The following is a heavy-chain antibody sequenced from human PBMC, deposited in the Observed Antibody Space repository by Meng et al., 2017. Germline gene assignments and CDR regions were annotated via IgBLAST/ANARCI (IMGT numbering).Heavy chain of an antibody. CDR3: AADWGMTTVTTLIGVGAFDI. D-gene: IGHD4-17*01. J-gene: IGHJ3*02. Sequence: SVKVSCKASGFTFTSSAVQWVRQARGQRLEWIGWIVVGSGNTNYAQKFQERVTITRDMSTSTAYMELSSLRSEDTAVYYCAADWGMTTVTTLIGVGAFDIWGQGKMVNVAS. CDR1: GFTFTSSA. V-gene: IGHV1-58*01. CDR2: IVVGSGNT.